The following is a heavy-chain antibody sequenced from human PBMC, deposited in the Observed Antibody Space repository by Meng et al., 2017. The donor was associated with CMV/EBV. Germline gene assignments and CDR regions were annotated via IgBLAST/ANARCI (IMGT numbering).Heavy chain of an antibody. D-gene: IGHD2-2*01. CDR3: ARDFPYCSSTSCYPW. J-gene: IGHJ4*02. CDR2: ISSSSSYI. CDR1: GFTFSSYS. Sequence: GESLKISCAASGFTFSSYSMNWVRQVPGKGLEWVSSISSSSSYIYYADSVKGRFTISRDNAKNSLYLQMNSLRAEDTAVYYCARDFPYCSSTSCYPWWGQGTLVTVSS. V-gene: IGHV3-21*01.